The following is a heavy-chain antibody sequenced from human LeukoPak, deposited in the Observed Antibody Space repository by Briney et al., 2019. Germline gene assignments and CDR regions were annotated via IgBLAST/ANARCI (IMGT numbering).Heavy chain of an antibody. Sequence: GGSLRLSCAASGFTFSSYGMHWVRQAPGKGLEWVAVIWYDGSNKYYADSVKGRFTISRDNSKNTLYLQMSSLRAEDTAVYFCARVEATAGRNYHYHDMDVWGTGTTVVVSS. D-gene: IGHD6-13*01. CDR3: ARVEATAGRNYHYHDMDV. CDR2: IWYDGSNK. J-gene: IGHJ6*03. CDR1: GFTFSSYG. V-gene: IGHV3-33*01.